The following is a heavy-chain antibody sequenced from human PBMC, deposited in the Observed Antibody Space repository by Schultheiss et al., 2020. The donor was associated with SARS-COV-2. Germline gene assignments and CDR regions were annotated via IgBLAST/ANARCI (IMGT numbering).Heavy chain of an antibody. CDR3: ASLAAAGKNYYYYGMDV. V-gene: IGHV4-4*02. CDR1: GGSISSSNW. Sequence: SETLSLTCTVSGGSISSSNWWSWVRQPPGKGLEWIGEIYHSGSTYYNPSLKSRVTISVDTSKNQFSLKLSSVTAADTAVYYCASLAAAGKNYYYYGMDVWGQGTTVTVSS. CDR2: IYHSGST. D-gene: IGHD6-13*01. J-gene: IGHJ6*02.